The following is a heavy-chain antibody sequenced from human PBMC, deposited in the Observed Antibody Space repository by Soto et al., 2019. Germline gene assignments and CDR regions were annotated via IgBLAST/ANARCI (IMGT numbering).Heavy chain of an antibody. CDR2: IYYSGST. CDR3: ARVGQLARYYYYGMDV. D-gene: IGHD6-13*01. CDR1: GGSISSSSYY. Sequence: SETQSLTCTVSGGSISSSSYYWGWIRQPPGKGLEWIGSIYYSGSTYYNPSLKSRVTISVDTSKNQFSLKLSSVTAADTAVYYCARVGQLARYYYYGMDVWGQGTTVT. J-gene: IGHJ6*02. V-gene: IGHV4-39*01.